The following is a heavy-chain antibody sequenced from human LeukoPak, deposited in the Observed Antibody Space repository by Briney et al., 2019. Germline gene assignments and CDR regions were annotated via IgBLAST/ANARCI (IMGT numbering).Heavy chain of an antibody. Sequence: SETLPLTCTVSGGSISSGGYYWSWIRQHPGKGLEWIGYIYYSGSTYYNPSLKSRVTISVDTSKNQFSLKLSPATAADTAVYYCARWTGMVRGLFDIWGQGTMVTVSS. CDR3: ARWTGMVRGLFDI. D-gene: IGHD3-10*01. CDR1: GGSISSGGYY. J-gene: IGHJ3*02. CDR2: IYYSGST. V-gene: IGHV4-31*03.